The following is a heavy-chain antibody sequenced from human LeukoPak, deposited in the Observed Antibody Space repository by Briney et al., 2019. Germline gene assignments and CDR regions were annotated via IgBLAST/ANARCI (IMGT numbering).Heavy chain of an antibody. CDR2: VFWDDDK. J-gene: IGHJ4*02. Sequence: SGPTLVNPTQTLTLTCTFSGFSLITSGVGVGWIRQPPGKALEWLALVFWDDDKRYSPSLKSRLTITKDTSKNQVVLTMTNMDPVDTATYYCAHLGVVVTYHANHYFDYWGQGTLVTVSS. V-gene: IGHV2-5*02. CDR1: GFSLITSGVG. CDR3: AHLGVVVTYHANHYFDY. D-gene: IGHD2-15*01.